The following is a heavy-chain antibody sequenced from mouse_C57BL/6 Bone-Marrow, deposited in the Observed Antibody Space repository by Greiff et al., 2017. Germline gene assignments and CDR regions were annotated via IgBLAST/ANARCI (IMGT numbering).Heavy chain of an antibody. J-gene: IGHJ2*01. CDR2: IDPENGDT. Sequence: VQLKQSGAELVRPGASVKLSCTASGFNIKDDYMHWVKQRPEQGLEWIGWIDPENGDTEYASKFQGKATITADTSSNTAYLQLSSLTSEDTAVYYCTSFITTVELNFDYWGQGTTLTVSS. CDR1: GFNIKDDY. V-gene: IGHV14-4*01. CDR3: TSFITTVELNFDY. D-gene: IGHD1-1*01.